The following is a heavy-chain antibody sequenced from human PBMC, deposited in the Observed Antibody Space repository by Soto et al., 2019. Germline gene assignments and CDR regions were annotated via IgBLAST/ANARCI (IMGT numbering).Heavy chain of an antibody. CDR3: ARDVEERYYYGSGSYRWFDP. V-gene: IGHV1-69*04. D-gene: IGHD3-10*01. CDR1: GGTFSSYT. CDR2: IIPILGIA. J-gene: IGHJ5*02. Sequence: SVKVSCKASGGTFSSYTISWVRQAPGQGLEWMGRIIPILGIANYAQKFQGRVAITADKSTSTAYMELSSLRSEDTAVYYCARDVEERYYYGSGSYRWFDPWGQGTLVTVST.